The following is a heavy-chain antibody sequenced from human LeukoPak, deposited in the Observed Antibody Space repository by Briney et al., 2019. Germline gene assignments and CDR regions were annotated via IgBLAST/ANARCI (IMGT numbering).Heavy chain of an antibody. V-gene: IGHV4-34*01. CDR2: INHSGST. CDR3: ARERTHYYDSSGYYSGPGLIDY. Sequence: SETLSLTCAVYGGSFSGYYWSWIRQPPGKGLEWIGEINHSGSTNYNPSLKSRVTILVDTSKNQFSLKLSSVTAADTAVYYCARERTHYYDSSGYYSGPGLIDYWGQGTLVTVSS. D-gene: IGHD3-22*01. CDR1: GGSFSGYY. J-gene: IGHJ4*02.